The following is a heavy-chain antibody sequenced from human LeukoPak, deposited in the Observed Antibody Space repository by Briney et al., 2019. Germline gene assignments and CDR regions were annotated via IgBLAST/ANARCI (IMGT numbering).Heavy chain of an antibody. CDR3: ARDPYGSGSTSFDI. D-gene: IGHD3-10*01. CDR1: GFTFRSYG. V-gene: IGHV3-33*01. CDR2: IWYDGSNK. Sequence: RASLRLSCAASGFTFRSYGMHWVRQAPGKGLEWVAVIWYDGSNKYYADSVKGRFTISRDNSKNTLYLQMNSLRAEDTAVYYCARDPYGSGSTSFDIWGQGTMVTVSS. J-gene: IGHJ3*02.